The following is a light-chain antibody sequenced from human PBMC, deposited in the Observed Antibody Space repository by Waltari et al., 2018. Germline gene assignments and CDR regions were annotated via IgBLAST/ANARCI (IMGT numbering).Light chain of an antibody. CDR3: QQYNSYSPYT. Sequence: DIQMTQSPSTLSASVGDRVTITCRASQSISSWLAWYQQKPGKAPKRLSYKASSLESGVPSRFSGSGSGTEFTLTISSLQPDDFATYYCQQYNSYSPYTFGQGTKLEIK. CDR2: KAS. V-gene: IGKV1-5*03. CDR1: QSISSW. J-gene: IGKJ2*01.